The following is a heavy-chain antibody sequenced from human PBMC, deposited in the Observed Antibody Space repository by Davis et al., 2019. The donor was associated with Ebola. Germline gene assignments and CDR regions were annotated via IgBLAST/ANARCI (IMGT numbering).Heavy chain of an antibody. Sequence: GGSLRLSCAASTVTFGVDAMSWVRQAPGKGLEWVAIISYDGVTKDYADSVRGRFTISRDNSKGTLYLQMRSLRTDDTAVYYCVKDRFTVVVVHGGFDYWGRGTQVTVSS. J-gene: IGHJ4*02. V-gene: IGHV3-30*14. CDR1: TVTFGVDA. CDR2: ISYDGVTK. CDR3: VKDRFTVVVVHGGFDY. D-gene: IGHD2-15*01.